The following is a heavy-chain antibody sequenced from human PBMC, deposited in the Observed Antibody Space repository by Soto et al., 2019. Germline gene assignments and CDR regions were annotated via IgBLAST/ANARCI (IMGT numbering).Heavy chain of an antibody. Sequence: EVQLVESGGGLVQPGRSLRLSCAASGFTFDDYAMHWVRQAPGKGLEWVSGISWNSGSIGYADSVKGRFTISRDNAKNSLYLQKNSLRAEDTALYYCAKDIGNGVVVAAIHHYYYGMDVWGQGTTVTVSS. J-gene: IGHJ6*02. V-gene: IGHV3-9*01. CDR3: AKDIGNGVVVAAIHHYYYGMDV. CDR2: ISWNSGSI. CDR1: GFTFDDYA. D-gene: IGHD2-15*01.